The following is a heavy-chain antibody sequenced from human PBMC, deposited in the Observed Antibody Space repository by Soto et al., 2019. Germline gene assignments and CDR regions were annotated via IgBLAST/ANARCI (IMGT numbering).Heavy chain of an antibody. CDR1: GYTFTSYY. CDR3: ARRGQGYGDYGGGPSYYYYYMDV. D-gene: IGHD4-17*01. Sequence: ASVKVSCKASGYTFTSYYMHWVRQAPGQGLEWMGIINPSGGSTSYAQKFQGRVTMTRDTSTSTVYMELSSLRSEDTAVYYCARRGQGYGDYGGGPSYYYYYMDVWGKGTTVTVSS. J-gene: IGHJ6*03. CDR2: INPSGGST. V-gene: IGHV1-46*03.